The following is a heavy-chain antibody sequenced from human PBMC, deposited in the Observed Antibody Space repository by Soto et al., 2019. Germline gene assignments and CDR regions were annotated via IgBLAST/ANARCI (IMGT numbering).Heavy chain of an antibody. D-gene: IGHD2-15*01. CDR2: ISVSGGST. CDR3: AKDGALYCSGCSCSSFDY. CDR1: GFTFRSYA. V-gene: IGHV3-23*01. J-gene: IGHJ4*02. Sequence: GGSLRLSCAASGFTFRSYAMSWVRQAPGKGLEWVSAISVSGGSTYYADSVKGRFTISRDNSKNTLYLQMNSLRAEDTAVYYCAKDGALYCSGCSCSSFDYWGQGTLVTVSS.